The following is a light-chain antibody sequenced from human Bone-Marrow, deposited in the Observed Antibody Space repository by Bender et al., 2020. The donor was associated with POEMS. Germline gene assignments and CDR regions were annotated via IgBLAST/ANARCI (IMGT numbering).Light chain of an antibody. V-gene: IGLV2-14*03. J-gene: IGLJ3*02. CDR3: SSYVSSTTPNWV. CDR2: EAY. CDR1: SSDIGSY. Sequence: QSTLTQPASVSASPGQSITISCIGTSSDIGSYVPWYQQHPGKAPKLMIYEAYSRPSDISNRFSGSKTGNTASLTISGLQADDEADYFCSSYVSSTTPNWVFGGGTKLTVL.